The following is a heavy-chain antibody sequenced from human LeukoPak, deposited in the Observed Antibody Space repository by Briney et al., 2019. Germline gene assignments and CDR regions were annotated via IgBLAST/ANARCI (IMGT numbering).Heavy chain of an antibody. CDR2: ITDSGDGT. CDR1: GFTFSSSA. Sequence: GGSLRLSCAASGFTFSSSAMSWVRQAPGKGLEWVSSITDSGDGTYYADSVRGRFTISRDDSKNTLYLQMNSLRAEDTAVYYCAKDSPVATRWGQGTLVTVSS. CDR3: AKDSPVATR. D-gene: IGHD2-15*01. J-gene: IGHJ4*02. V-gene: IGHV3-23*01.